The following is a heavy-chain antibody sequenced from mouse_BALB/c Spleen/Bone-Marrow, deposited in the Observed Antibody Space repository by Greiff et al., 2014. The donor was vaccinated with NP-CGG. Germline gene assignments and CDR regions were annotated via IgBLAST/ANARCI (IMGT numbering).Heavy chain of an antibody. V-gene: IGHV7-3*02. CDR2: IRNKANGYTT. CDR1: GFTFTDYF. J-gene: IGHJ2*01. Sequence: EVKLVESGGGLVQPGGSLRLSCTTSGFTFTDYFMTWVRQPPGKALEWLGFIRNKANGYTTEYNPPVKGRFTISRDTSQGILYLQMNTLRAEDSAIYFCARDYSGYFDFWGQGTTLTVSS. CDR3: ARDYSGYFDF. D-gene: IGHD5-1*01.